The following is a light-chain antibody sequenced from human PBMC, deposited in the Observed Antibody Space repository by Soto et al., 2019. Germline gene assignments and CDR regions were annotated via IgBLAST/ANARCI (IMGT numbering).Light chain of an antibody. J-gene: IGLJ3*02. Sequence: QPVLTQSPSASASLGASVKLTCTLSSGHSSYAIAWHQQQPEKGPRYLMKVNSDGSHGKGDGIPDRFSGSSSGAERYLTISSLQSEDEADYYCQTWDTGPWVFGGGTKVTVL. V-gene: IGLV4-69*01. CDR2: VNSDGSH. CDR3: QTWDTGPWV. CDR1: SGHSSYA.